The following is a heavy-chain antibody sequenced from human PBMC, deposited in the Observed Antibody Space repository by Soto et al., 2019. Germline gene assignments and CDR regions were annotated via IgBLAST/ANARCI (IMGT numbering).Heavy chain of an antibody. CDR2: IYYSGTT. Sequence: PSETLSLTCTVSGDSLMNSGSYWGWIRQSPGKGMEWIGRIYYSGTTYFNPSLRSRLTMSVDTSKNQFSLKRSSVTAADTAVYYCARLYFVALALDYWGQGTLVTVSS. CDR1: GDSLMNSGSY. D-gene: IGHD3-9*01. J-gene: IGHJ4*02. CDR3: ARLYFVALALDY. V-gene: IGHV4-39*01.